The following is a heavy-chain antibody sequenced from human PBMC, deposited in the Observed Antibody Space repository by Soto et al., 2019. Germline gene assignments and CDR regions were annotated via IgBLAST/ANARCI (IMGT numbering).Heavy chain of an antibody. V-gene: IGHV3-23*01. D-gene: IGHD1-1*01. CDR3: EINYGTLIGANYFDD. Sequence: PGGSLRLPCAGSGFAFSNYALAWVLQAPGNGLEWVSVVSGSGGSTSYPDSVKGRFTISRDNSKNPLHMQMNSLRAQDTAVYSCEINYGTLIGANYFDDWGQGALVT. J-gene: IGHJ4*02. CDR1: GFAFSNYA. CDR2: VSGSGGST.